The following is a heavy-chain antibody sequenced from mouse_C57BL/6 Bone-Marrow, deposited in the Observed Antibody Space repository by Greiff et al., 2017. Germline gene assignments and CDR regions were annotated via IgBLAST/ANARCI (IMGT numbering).Heavy chain of an antibody. J-gene: IGHJ2*01. CDR3: ARRWLLRRDY. CDR2: IYPGDGDT. Sequence: VQVVESGPELVKPGASVKISCKASGYAFSSSWMNWVKQRPGKGLEWIGRIYPGDGDTNYNGKFKGKATLTADKSSSTAYMQLSSLTSEDSAVYFCARRWLLRRDYWGQGTTLTVSS. CDR1: GYAFSSSW. V-gene: IGHV1-82*01. D-gene: IGHD2-3*01.